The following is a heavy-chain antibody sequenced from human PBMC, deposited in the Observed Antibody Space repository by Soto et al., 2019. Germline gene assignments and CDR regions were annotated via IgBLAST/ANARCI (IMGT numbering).Heavy chain of an antibody. J-gene: IGHJ6*02. CDR3: AKDRSITIFGVVTAYYYYGMDV. V-gene: IGHV3-30*18. CDR2: ISYDGSNK. CDR1: GFTFSSYG. Sequence: QVQLVESGGGVVQPGRSLRLSCAASGFTFSSYGMHWVRQAPGKGLEWVAVISYDGSNKYYADSVKGRFTISRDNSKNTLYLKMNSLRAEDTAVYYCAKDRSITIFGVVTAYYYYGMDVWGQGTTVTVSS. D-gene: IGHD3-3*01.